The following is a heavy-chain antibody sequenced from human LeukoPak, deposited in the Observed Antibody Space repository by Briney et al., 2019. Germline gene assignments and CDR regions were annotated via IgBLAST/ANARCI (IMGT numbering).Heavy chain of an antibody. CDR2: IYPGDSDA. D-gene: IGHD3-10*01. CDR1: GYIFTNYW. J-gene: IGHJ4*02. CDR3: ARHMVRGVISSPGDY. Sequence: GESLKISCKGSGYIFTNYWIDWVRQVPGKGLEWMGVIYPGDSDARYSPSFQGQVTISADKSISTAYLQWSSLKASDTAMYYCARHMVRGVISSPGDYWGQGTLVTVSS. V-gene: IGHV5-51*01.